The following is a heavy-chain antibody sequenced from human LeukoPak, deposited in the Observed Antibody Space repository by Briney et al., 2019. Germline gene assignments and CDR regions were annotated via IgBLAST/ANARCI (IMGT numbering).Heavy chain of an antibody. CDR3: ARLVDNGGYHPDY. J-gene: IGHJ4*02. V-gene: IGHV3-7*01. CDR2: IRQDASEK. CDR1: GFTFSGYW. D-gene: IGHD1-26*01. Sequence: ASVKVSCKASGFTFSGYWMTWVRQAPGKGLEWVANIRQDASEKYYVDSVKGRFTISRDNAKNSLYLQMNSLRVEDTAVYFCARLVDNGGYHPDYWGQGTLVIVSS.